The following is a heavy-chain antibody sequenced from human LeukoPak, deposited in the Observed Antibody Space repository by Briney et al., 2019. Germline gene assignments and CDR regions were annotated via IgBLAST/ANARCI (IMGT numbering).Heavy chain of an antibody. Sequence: PGGSLRLSCAASGFTFSDYAMIWVRQAPGKGLEWVSAISNSGGNTYFADSVKGRFTVSRDNSKNTLYLQMNSLRVEDTAVYYWAKSGRSCGYLPGSWGQGTLVTVS. D-gene: IGHD1-26*01. CDR2: ISNSGGNT. J-gene: IGHJ5*02. CDR1: GFTFSDYA. CDR3: AKSGRSCGYLPGS. V-gene: IGHV3-23*01.